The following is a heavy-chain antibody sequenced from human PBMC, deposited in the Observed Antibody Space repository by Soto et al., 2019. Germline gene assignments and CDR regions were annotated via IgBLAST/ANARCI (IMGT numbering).Heavy chain of an antibody. D-gene: IGHD1-26*01. J-gene: IGHJ4*02. V-gene: IGHV3-9*01. CDR3: AKDIGSSGPFDY. CDR1: GFTFDDYA. Sequence: PGGSLRLSCAASGFTFDDYAMHWVRQAPGKGLEWVSGISWNSGSIGYADSVKGRFTISRDNAKNSLYLQMNSLRAEDTALYYCAKDIGSSGPFDYWGQGTLVTVS. CDR2: ISWNSGSI.